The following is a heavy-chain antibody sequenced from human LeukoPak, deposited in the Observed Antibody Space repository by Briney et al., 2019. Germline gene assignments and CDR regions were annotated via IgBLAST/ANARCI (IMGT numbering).Heavy chain of an antibody. CDR3: ARTPRDCSSTSCYLPN. V-gene: IGHV1-2*02. Sequence: ASVKVSCKASGYTFTGYYMHWVRQAPGQGLEWMGWINPNSGGTNYAQKFQGRVTMTRDTSISTAYMELSRLRSDDTAVYYCARTPRDCSSTSCYLPNWGQGTLVTVSS. J-gene: IGHJ4*02. CDR1: GYTFTGYY. CDR2: INPNSGGT. D-gene: IGHD2-2*01.